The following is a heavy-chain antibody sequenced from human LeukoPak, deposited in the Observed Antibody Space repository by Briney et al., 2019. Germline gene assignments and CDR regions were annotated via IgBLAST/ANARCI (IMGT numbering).Heavy chain of an antibody. CDR2: INPNSGGT. D-gene: IGHD6-13*01. CDR1: GYIFTGYY. V-gene: IGHV1-2*02. J-gene: IGHJ4*02. CDR3: ARKTGYSSSWDYYFDY. Sequence: ASVKVSCKASGYIFTGYYMHWVRQAPGQGLEWMGWINPNSGGTNYAQKFQGRVTMTRDTSISTAYMELSRLRSDDTAVYYCARKTGYSSSWDYYFDYWGQGTLVTVSS.